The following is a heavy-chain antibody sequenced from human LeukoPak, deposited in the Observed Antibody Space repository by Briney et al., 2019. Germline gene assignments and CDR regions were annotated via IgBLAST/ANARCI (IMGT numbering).Heavy chain of an antibody. CDR3: ARAPGGITMVRGVLPDFDY. J-gene: IGHJ4*02. CDR2: INPSGGST. CDR1: GGTFSSYA. D-gene: IGHD3-10*01. V-gene: IGHV1-46*01. Sequence: ASVKVSCKASGGTFSSYAISWVRQAPGQGLEWMGIINPSGGSTSYAQKFQGRVTMTRDTSTSTVYMELSSLRSEDTAVYYCARAPGGITMVRGVLPDFDYWGQGTLVTVSS.